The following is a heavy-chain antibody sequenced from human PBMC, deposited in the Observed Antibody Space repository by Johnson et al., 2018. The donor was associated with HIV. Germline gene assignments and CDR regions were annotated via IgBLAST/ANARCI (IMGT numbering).Heavy chain of an antibody. CDR2: IYSGGST. Sequence: VQLVESGGGLVQPGGSLRLSCAASGFTFSSYWMSWVRQAPGKWLEWVSVIYSGGSTYYADSVKGRFTISRDNSKNTLYLQMNSLRAEDTAVYYCASGPKGHDAFDIWGQGTMVTVSS. J-gene: IGHJ3*02. CDR1: GFTFSSYW. CDR3: ASGPKGHDAFDI. V-gene: IGHV3-66*01.